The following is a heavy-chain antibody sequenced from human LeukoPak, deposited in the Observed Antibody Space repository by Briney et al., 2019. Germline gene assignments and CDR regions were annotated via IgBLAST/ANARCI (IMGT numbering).Heavy chain of an antibody. CDR2: IWYDGSNE. Sequence: GRSLRLSCAASGFTFSSYGMHWVRQAPGKGLEWVAVIWYDGSNEYYADSVKGRFTISRDNSKNTLYLQMNSLRAEDTAVYYCARGRSFDYWGQGTLVTVSS. V-gene: IGHV3-33*01. CDR3: ARGRSFDY. CDR1: GFTFSSYG. J-gene: IGHJ4*02.